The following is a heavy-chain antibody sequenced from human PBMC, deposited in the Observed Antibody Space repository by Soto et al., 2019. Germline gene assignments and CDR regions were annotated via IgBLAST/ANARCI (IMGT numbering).Heavy chain of an antibody. CDR1: GFTFSSYA. CDR3: AKVGYYDSSGYLRPGSFDY. J-gene: IGHJ4*02. V-gene: IGHV3-23*01. D-gene: IGHD3-22*01. CDR2: ISGSGGST. Sequence: LRLSCAASGFTFSSYAMSWVRQAPGKGLEWVSAISGSGGSTYYADSVKGRFTISRDNSKNTLYLQMNSLRAEDTAVYYCAKVGYYDSSGYLRPGSFDYWGQGTLVTVSS.